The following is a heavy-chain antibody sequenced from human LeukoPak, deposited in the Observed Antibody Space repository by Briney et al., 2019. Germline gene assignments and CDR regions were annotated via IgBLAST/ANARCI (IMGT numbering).Heavy chain of an antibody. D-gene: IGHD2-8*01. Sequence: GASVKVSCKASGYTFTSYGISWVRQAPGQGLEWMGWISAYNGNTNYAQKLQGRVTMTTDTSTSTAYMELRSLRSDDTAVYYCARAAYCTNGVCSAYYYYGMDVWGQGTTVTVSS. CDR2: ISAYNGNT. J-gene: IGHJ6*02. CDR1: GYTFTSYG. V-gene: IGHV1-18*01. CDR3: ARAAYCTNGVCSAYYYYGMDV.